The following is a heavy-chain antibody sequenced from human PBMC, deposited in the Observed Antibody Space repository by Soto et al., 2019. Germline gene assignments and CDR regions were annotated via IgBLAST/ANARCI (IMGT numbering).Heavy chain of an antibody. CDR2: IYYSGST. Sequence: PSETLSLTCTVSGGSISSGGYYWSWIRHHPGKGLEWIGYIYYSGSTYYNPSLKSRVTISVDTAKKQFSLKLSSVTAADTAVYYCARVGVPAAIYYWGHGTLVTVSS. D-gene: IGHD2-2*02. V-gene: IGHV4-31*03. CDR1: GGSISSGGYY. CDR3: ARVGVPAAIYY. J-gene: IGHJ4*01.